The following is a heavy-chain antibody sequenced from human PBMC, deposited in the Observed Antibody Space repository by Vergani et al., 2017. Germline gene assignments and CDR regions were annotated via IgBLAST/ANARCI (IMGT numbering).Heavy chain of an antibody. CDR1: GGSFSGYY. J-gene: IGHJ4*02. CDR3: ARGRPYDYVWGSYRSYYFDY. CDR2: INHSGST. D-gene: IGHD3-16*02. Sequence: QVQLQQWGAGLLKPSETLSLTCAVYGGSFSGYYWSWIRQPPGKGLEWIGEINHSGSTNYNPSLKSRVTISVDTSKNQFSLKLGSVTAADTAVYYCARGRPYDYVWGSYRSYYFDYWGQGTLVTVSS. V-gene: IGHV4-34*01.